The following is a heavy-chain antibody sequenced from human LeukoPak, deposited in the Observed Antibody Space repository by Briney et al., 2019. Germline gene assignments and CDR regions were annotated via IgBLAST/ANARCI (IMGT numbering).Heavy chain of an antibody. CDR1: GFTFSRNS. V-gene: IGHV3-21*01. D-gene: IGHD6-19*01. Sequence: GGSLRLSCAASGFTFSRNSMNWVRQAPGKGLEWVSSISTSSIYIYYADSVKGRFTISRDNAKNSLYLQMNSLRAEDTAVYYCASLSGAVAGRDPFDYWGQGTLVTVSS. J-gene: IGHJ4*02. CDR3: ASLSGAVAGRDPFDY. CDR2: ISTSSIYI.